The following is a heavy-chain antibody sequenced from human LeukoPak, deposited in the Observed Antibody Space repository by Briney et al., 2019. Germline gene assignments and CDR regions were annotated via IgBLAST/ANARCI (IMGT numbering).Heavy chain of an antibody. J-gene: IGHJ4*02. CDR1: GFTFSSYW. V-gene: IGHV3-7*01. D-gene: IGHD6-19*01. CDR3: ARVRRMSSPYYFDY. Sequence: GGSLRLSCAASGFTFSSYWMSWVRQAPGKGLEWVANIKQDGSEKYYVDSVKGRFTISRDNAKNSLYLQMNSLRAEDTAVYYCARVRRMSSPYYFDYWGQGTLVTVSS. CDR2: IKQDGSEK.